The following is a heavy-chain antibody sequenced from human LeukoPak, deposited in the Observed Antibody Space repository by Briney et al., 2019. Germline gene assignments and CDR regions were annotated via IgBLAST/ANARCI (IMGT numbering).Heavy chain of an antibody. V-gene: IGHV3-48*03. CDR1: GFTFSSYE. CDR3: ARETEYSSSPLVDY. D-gene: IGHD6-6*01. Sequence: PGGSLRLSCAASGFTFSSYEMNWVRQAPGEGLEWVSYISSSGSTIYYADSVKGRFTISRDNAKNSLYLQMNSLRAEDTAVYYCARETEYSSSPLVDYWGQGTLVTVSS. CDR2: ISSSGSTI. J-gene: IGHJ4*02.